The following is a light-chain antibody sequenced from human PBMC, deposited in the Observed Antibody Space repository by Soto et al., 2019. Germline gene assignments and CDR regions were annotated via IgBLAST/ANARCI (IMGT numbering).Light chain of an antibody. CDR3: LQYNAWPYT. J-gene: IGKJ2*01. V-gene: IGKV3-15*01. CDR1: QNVGIN. CDR2: GKS. Sequence: EIVVTQSPATLSVSPGDRATLSCRASQNVGINLAWYQQKPGQAPRLPIYGKSTRATGIPARCSGIGSGTELTLAISSLQSEDFALYYCLQYNAWPYTFGQGTKLEIK.